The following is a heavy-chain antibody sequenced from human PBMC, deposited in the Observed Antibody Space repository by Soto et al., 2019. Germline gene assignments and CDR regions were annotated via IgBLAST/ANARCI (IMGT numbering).Heavy chain of an antibody. CDR2: IIPIFGTA. Sequence: QVQLVQSGAEVKKPGSSVKVSCKASVGTFSSYAISWVRQAPGQGLEWMGGIIPIFGTANYAQKFQGRVTITAAEYTSTAYMELSSLRSEYTAVYYCARHVPAAGYYYGMDVWGQGTTVTVSS. D-gene: IGHD2-2*01. V-gene: IGHV1-69*12. CDR3: ARHVPAAGYYYGMDV. J-gene: IGHJ6*02. CDR1: VGTFSSYA.